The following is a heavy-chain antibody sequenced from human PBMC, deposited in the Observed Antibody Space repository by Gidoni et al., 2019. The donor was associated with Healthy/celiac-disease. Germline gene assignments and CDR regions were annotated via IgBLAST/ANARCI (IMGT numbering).Heavy chain of an antibody. CDR2: INPNSGNT. V-gene: IGHV1-8*01. D-gene: IGHD3-3*01. CDR1: GYTFTSYD. J-gene: IGHJ3*02. CDR3: ARDWFGGGDGFDI. Sequence: QVPLVQSGAEVTKPGASVKVSCQASGYTFTSYDINWVRQATGQGLEWMGWINPNSGNTGYAQKFQGRVTITRNSSISTVYMDLSSLRSEDTAVYYCARDWFGGGDGFDIWGQGTLVTVSS.